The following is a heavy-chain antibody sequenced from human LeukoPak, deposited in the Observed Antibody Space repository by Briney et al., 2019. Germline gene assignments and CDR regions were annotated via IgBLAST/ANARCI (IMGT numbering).Heavy chain of an antibody. CDR1: GFTFSSKS. J-gene: IGHJ4*02. Sequence: GGSLRLSCAASGFTFSSKSMTWVRQAPGKGLEWVSAISGNGVDTFYADSVKGRFTISRDNSRNTLYLQMNSLRAEDTAVYYSAKDSRSLAAAGEVDYWGQGTLVTVSS. D-gene: IGHD6-13*01. V-gene: IGHV3-23*01. CDR2: ISGNGVDT. CDR3: AKDSRSLAAAGEVDY.